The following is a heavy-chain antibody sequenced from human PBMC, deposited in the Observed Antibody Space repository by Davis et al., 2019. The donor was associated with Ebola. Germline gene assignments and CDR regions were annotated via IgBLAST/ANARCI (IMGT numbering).Heavy chain of an antibody. CDR1: GFTFSSYW. D-gene: IGHD2-15*01. Sequence: PGGSLRLSCAASGFTFSSYWMHWVRQAPGKGLVWVSRINSDGSSTSYADSVKGRFTISRDNSKGTLYLQMRSLRSDDTAVYYCVKDRFTVVVVHGGFDYWGQGTQVTVSS. V-gene: IGHV3-74*01. CDR2: INSDGSST. J-gene: IGHJ4*02. CDR3: VKDRFTVVVVHGGFDY.